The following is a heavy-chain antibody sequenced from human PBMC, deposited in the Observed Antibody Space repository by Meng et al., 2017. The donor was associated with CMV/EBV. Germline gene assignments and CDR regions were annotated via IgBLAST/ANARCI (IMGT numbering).Heavy chain of an antibody. D-gene: IGHD6-6*01. CDR3: ATPWEVYSSSSGSYYGMDV. CDR1: GYTFTSYY. V-gene: IGHV1-46*03. Sequence: ASVKVSCKASGYTFTSYYMHWVRQAPGQGLEWMGIINPSGGSTSYAQKFQGRVTMTRDTSTSTVYMGLSSLRSEDTAVYYCATPWEVYSSSSGSYYGMDVWGQGTTVTVSS. CDR2: INPSGGST. J-gene: IGHJ6*02.